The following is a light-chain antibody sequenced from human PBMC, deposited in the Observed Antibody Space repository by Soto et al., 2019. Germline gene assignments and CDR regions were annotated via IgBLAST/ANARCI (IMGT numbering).Light chain of an antibody. V-gene: IGKV3-20*01. CDR2: GAS. J-gene: IGKJ1*01. CDR1: QSVDSSF. CDR3: QQYSSSVT. Sequence: EIVLTQSPGFLSLSPGERATLSCRASQSVDSSFFAWYQQKPGQAPRLLIYGASKRATGIPDRFSGSGSGKDFPLTISRLETEEFTVYYWQQYSSSVTFGQGTKVEIK.